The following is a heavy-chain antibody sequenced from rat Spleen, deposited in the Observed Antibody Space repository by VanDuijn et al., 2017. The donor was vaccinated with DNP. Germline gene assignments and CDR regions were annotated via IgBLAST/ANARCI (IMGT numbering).Heavy chain of an antibody. Sequence: EVQLVESGGGLVQPGRSLKLSCAASGFTFSNYDMAWVRQAPTKGLEWVASISTRGDNIYYRDSVKGRFTISRDNAKRILFLEMDSLRSEDTATYYCATGWVFDYWGQGVMVTVSS. D-gene: IGHD1-11*01. CDR3: ATGWVFDY. J-gene: IGHJ2*01. CDR1: GFTFSNYD. CDR2: ISTRGDNI. V-gene: IGHV5S23*01.